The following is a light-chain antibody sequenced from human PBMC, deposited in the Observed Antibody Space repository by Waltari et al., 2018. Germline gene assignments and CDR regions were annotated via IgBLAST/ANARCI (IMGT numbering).Light chain of an antibody. CDR3: QQYNSWPFT. V-gene: IGKV3-15*01. CDR2: GAS. CDR1: QSVSNP. Sequence: VMMQSPATLSVSPGERAPLSCRASQSVSNPFAWYQQRPGQAPRLLIYGASSRAAGVPARFSGSGSGTEFTLSIDSLQSEDFALYFCQQYNSWPFTFGPGTQVDIK. J-gene: IGKJ3*01.